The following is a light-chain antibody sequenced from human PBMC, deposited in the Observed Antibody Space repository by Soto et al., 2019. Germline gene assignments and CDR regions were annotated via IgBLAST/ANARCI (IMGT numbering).Light chain of an antibody. J-gene: IGLJ1*01. CDR2: DNN. Sequence: VLTQPPSVSPAPGQKVTISCSGSSSNIGNNYVSWYQQLPGTAPKLLIYDNNKRPSGIPDRFSGSKSGTSATLGITGLQTGDEAVYYCGTWDSSLSVFVFGSGTK. CDR3: GTWDSSLSVFV. CDR1: SSNIGNNY. V-gene: IGLV1-51*01.